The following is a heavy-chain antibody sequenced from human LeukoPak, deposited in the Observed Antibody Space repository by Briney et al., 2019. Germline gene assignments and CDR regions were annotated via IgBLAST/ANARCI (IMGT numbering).Heavy chain of an antibody. CDR1: GGSISSYY. J-gene: IGHJ6*03. CDR2: IYTSGST. D-gene: IGHD6-19*01. V-gene: IGHV4-4*07. CDR3: ARELSGWSNSYYYYYMDV. Sequence: SETLSLTCTVSGGSISSYYWSWIRQPAGKGLEWIGRIYTSGSTNYNPSLKSRVTISVDTSKNQFSLKLSSVTAADTAVYYCARELSGWSNSYYYYYMDVWGKGTTVTISS.